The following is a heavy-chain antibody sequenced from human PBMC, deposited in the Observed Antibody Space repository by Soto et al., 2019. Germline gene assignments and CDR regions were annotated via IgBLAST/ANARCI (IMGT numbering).Heavy chain of an antibody. Sequence: SETLSLTCAVSGVSISSGNWWTWVRQTPQRGLEYIGEIFHDGTANYYPSFERRVAISVDTSKNQFSLKLSSVTAADTAVYYCARGPGGVIVNGARGMPHSDAFDIWGQGTMVTVSS. CDR1: GVSISSGNW. V-gene: IGHV4-4*02. J-gene: IGHJ3*02. CDR3: ARGPGGVIVNGARGMPHSDAFDI. D-gene: IGHD3-16*02. CDR2: IFHDGTA.